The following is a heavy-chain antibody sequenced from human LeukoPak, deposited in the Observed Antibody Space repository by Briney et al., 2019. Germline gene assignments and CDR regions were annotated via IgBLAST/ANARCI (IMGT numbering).Heavy chain of an antibody. CDR3: AKDRGYYGSGSYLTLDY. CDR2: IRYDGSNK. J-gene: IGHJ4*02. D-gene: IGHD3-10*01. CDR1: GFTFSSYG. V-gene: IGHV3-30*02. Sequence: PGGSLRLSCAASGFTFSSYGMHWVRQAPGKGLEWVAFIRYDGSNKYYADSVKGRFTISRDNSKNTLYLQMNSLRAEDTAVYYCAKDRGYYGSGSYLTLDYWGQGTLVAVSS.